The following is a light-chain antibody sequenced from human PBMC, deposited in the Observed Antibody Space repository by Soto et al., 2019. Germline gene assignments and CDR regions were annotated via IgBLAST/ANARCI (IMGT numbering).Light chain of an antibody. CDR1: SSDIGGYKY. CDR3: TSYSRYSVLV. V-gene: IGLV2-14*01. J-gene: IGLJ3*02. Sequence: QSALTQPASVSGSPGQSITISCTGTSSDIGGYKYVSWYQQHPGKATKLIIFEVSNQPSGVSDRFSGSNSGNTASLTISGLQAEDEADYYCTSYSRYSVLVFGGGTKVTVL. CDR2: EVS.